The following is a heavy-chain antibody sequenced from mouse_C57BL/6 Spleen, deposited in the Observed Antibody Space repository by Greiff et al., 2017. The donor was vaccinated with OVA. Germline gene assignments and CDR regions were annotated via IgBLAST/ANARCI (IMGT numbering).Heavy chain of an antibody. CDR3: ARWIYYYGSSYAGFYYFDY. Sequence: VQLQQPGAELVRPGSSVKLSCKASGYTFTSYWMHWVKQRPIQGLEWIGNIDPSDSETHYNQKFKDKATLTVDKSSSTAYMQLSSLTSEDSAVYYCARWIYYYGSSYAGFYYFDYWGQGTTLTVSS. CDR2: IDPSDSET. V-gene: IGHV1-52*01. J-gene: IGHJ2*01. CDR1: GYTFTSYW. D-gene: IGHD1-1*01.